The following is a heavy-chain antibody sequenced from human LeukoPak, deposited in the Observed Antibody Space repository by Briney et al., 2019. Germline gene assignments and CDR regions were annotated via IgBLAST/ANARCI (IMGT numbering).Heavy chain of an antibody. CDR1: GFTFSSYG. Sequence: PGRSLRLSCAASGFTFSSYGVHWARQAPGKGLEWVSFIRYDGTSKFYADSVKGRFTISRDNSKNTLYLQMNSLRAEDTAVYYCAKTYSSSWYFDCWGQGTLVTVSS. CDR3: AKTYSSSWYFDC. V-gene: IGHV3-30*02. CDR2: IRYDGTSK. D-gene: IGHD6-13*01. J-gene: IGHJ4*02.